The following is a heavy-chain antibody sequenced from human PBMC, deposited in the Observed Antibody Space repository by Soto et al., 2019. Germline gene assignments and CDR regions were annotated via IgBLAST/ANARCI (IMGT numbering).Heavy chain of an antibody. CDR1: GFSLSTSGMR. Sequence: SGPTLVNPTQTLTLTCTFSGFSLSTSGMRVSWIRQPPGKALEWLARIDWDDDKFYSTSLKTRLTISKDTSKNRVVLTMANMDPVDTATYYCARTHYSYGFRWCDPWDQGTLVTVSS. D-gene: IGHD5-18*01. CDR3: ARTHYSYGFRWCDP. V-gene: IGHV2-70*04. CDR2: IDWDDDK. J-gene: IGHJ5*02.